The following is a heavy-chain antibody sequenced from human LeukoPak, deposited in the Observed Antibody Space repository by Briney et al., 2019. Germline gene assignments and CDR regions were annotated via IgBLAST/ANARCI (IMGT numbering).Heavy chain of an antibody. CDR3: TKGQDFRLGSMDF. V-gene: IGHV3-23*01. CDR1: GFSFRTYV. CDR2: ITDVGDRA. J-gene: IGHJ4*02. D-gene: IGHD7-27*01. Sequence: GGSLRLSCGTSGFSFRTYVMTWVRQAPGKGLEWVSTITDVGDRALYIDSVRGRFTISRDDSKNTLYLQMNSLRAEDTAVYYCTKGQDFRLGSMDFWGQGTLVTVSS.